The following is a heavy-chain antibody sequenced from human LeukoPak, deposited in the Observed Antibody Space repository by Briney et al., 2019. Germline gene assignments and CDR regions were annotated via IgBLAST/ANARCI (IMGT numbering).Heavy chain of an antibody. Sequence: HPGGSLRLSCAASGFTFSSYWMNWARQAPRKGLEWVASINHNGNVNYYVDSVRGRFTISRDNAKNSLYLQMSNLRAEDTAVYFCARGGGLDVWGQGATVTVSS. CDR2: INHNGNVN. J-gene: IGHJ6*02. V-gene: IGHV3-7*03. CDR1: GFTFSSYW. D-gene: IGHD3-16*01. CDR3: ARGGGLDV.